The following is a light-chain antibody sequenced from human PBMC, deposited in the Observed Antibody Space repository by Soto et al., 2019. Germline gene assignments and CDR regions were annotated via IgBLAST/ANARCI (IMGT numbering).Light chain of an antibody. V-gene: IGLV2-14*01. CDR3: ASYTGGSTLVV. CDR1: SSDVGRYNY. Sequence: QSALTQPASVSGSPGQSITISCTGTSSDVGRYNYVSWYQQYPGKAPKLMIYVVSSRPSGVSNRFSGSKSGNTAFLTISGLQAEDEADYYCASYTGGSTLVVFGGGTKLTVL. J-gene: IGLJ2*01. CDR2: VVS.